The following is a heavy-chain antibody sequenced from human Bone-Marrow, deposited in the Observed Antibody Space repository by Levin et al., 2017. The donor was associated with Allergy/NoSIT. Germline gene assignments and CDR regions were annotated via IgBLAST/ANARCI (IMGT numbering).Heavy chain of an antibody. CDR2: IDPKSGDT. J-gene: IGHJ4*02. CDR1: GYIFTNYY. CDR3: ARGYSGYDYFTYFDY. Sequence: ASVKVSCKASGYIFTNYYMHLVRQAPGQGLEWMGRIDPKSGDTKFSQKFQGRVTMTRDASISTAYMELSRLRSDDTAMYYCARGYSGYDYFTYFDYWGQGTLVTVSS. D-gene: IGHD5-12*01. V-gene: IGHV1-2*06.